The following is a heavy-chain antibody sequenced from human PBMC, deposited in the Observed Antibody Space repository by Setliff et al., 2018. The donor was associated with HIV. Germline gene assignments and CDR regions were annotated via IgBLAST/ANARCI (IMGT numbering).Heavy chain of an antibody. CDR2: IYTNGYT. Sequence: SETLSLTCTVSGGSIRSGSYYWTWIRQPAGKGPEWIGHIYTNGYTNYNPSLKSRVTISVDTSKNQFSLQLSSVTAADTAVFYCARLTTTYYYDSRAYYHPVWGQGTLVTVSS. CDR1: GGSIRSGSYY. D-gene: IGHD3-22*01. J-gene: IGHJ4*02. V-gene: IGHV4-61*09. CDR3: ARLTTTYYYDSRAYYHPV.